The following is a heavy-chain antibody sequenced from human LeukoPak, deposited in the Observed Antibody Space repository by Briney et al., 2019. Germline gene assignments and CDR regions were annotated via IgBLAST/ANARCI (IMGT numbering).Heavy chain of an antibody. CDR1: GFTFSNAW. Sequence: GGSLRLSCAASGFTFSNAWMSWVRQAPGKGLEWVGRIKSKTDGGTTDYAAPVKGRFTISRDDSKNTLYLQMNSLKTEDTAVYCCTTRVAVAPPHYWGQGTLVTVSS. CDR2: IKSKTDGGTT. D-gene: IGHD6-19*01. CDR3: TTRVAVAPPHY. V-gene: IGHV3-15*01. J-gene: IGHJ4*02.